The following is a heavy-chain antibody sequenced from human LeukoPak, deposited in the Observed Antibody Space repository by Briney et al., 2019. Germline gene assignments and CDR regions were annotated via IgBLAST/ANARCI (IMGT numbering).Heavy chain of an antibody. Sequence: PGGSLRLSCAASGFTYSSYAMGWVRQAPGKGLEWVSGISDAGGSTYYADSVKGRFTISRDNSKSTLYLQINSVRADDTAVYYCARDIRSIYFDLWGQGTLVTVSS. CDR3: ARDIRSIYFDL. V-gene: IGHV3-23*01. CDR1: GFTYSSYA. CDR2: ISDAGGST. D-gene: IGHD2-2*01. J-gene: IGHJ4*02.